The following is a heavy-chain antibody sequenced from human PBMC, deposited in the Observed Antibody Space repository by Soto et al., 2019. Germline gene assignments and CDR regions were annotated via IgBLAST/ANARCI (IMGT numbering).Heavy chain of an antibody. D-gene: IGHD3-22*01. CDR3: ARYPDILVKGFDI. Sequence: QVQLVQSGAEVEKPGASVKVSCKASGYTFTSYAMHWVRQAPGQRLEWMGWINAGNGNTKYSQKFQGRVTITRDTSASTAYMELSSLRSEDTAVYYCARYPDILVKGFDIWGQGTMVTVSS. CDR2: INAGNGNT. J-gene: IGHJ3*02. V-gene: IGHV1-3*01. CDR1: GYTFTSYA.